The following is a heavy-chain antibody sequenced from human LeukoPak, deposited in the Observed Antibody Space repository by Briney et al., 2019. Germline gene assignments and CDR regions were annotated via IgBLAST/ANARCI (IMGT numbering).Heavy chain of an antibody. J-gene: IGHJ3*02. CDR2: ISWNSGSI. V-gene: IGHV3-9*01. D-gene: IGHD5-12*01. CDR1: GFTFDDYA. Sequence: GGSLRLSCAASGFTFDDYAMHWVRQAPGKGLEWVSGISWNSGSIGYADPVKGRFTISRDNAKNSLYLQMNSLRAEDTALYYCAKANVDIVASDAFDIWGQGTMVTVSS. CDR3: AKANVDIVASDAFDI.